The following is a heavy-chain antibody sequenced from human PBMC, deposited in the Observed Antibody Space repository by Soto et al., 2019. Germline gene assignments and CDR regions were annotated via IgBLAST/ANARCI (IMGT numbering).Heavy chain of an antibody. J-gene: IGHJ6*02. CDR2: IKQDGSEK. CDR3: ARDSQADYDFWSGYWPRGYYYGMDV. D-gene: IGHD3-3*01. V-gene: IGHV3-7*01. Sequence: GGSLRLSCAASGFTFSSYWMSWVRQAPGKGLEWVANIKQDGSEKYYVDSVKGRFTISRDNAKNSLYLQMNSLRAEDTAVYYCARDSQADYDFWSGYWPRGYYYGMDVWGQGTTVTVSS. CDR1: GFTFSSYW.